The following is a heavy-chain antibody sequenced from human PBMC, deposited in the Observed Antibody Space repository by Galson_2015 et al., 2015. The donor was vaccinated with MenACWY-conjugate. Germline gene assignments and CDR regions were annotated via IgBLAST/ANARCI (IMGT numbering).Heavy chain of an antibody. CDR2: LYWDDEE. Sequence: PALVKPTQTLTLTCSFSGFSFSTSGVGVGWIRQPPGKALEWLALLYWDDEERYSPSLKSRLTITKDTSKNQVALTMTSVGPVDTATYYCARQFHSGPGSYYKGAFDIWGQGTMVTVSS. D-gene: IGHD3-10*01. CDR3: ARQFHSGPGSYYKGAFDI. J-gene: IGHJ3*02. V-gene: IGHV2-5*02. CDR1: GFSFSTSGVG.